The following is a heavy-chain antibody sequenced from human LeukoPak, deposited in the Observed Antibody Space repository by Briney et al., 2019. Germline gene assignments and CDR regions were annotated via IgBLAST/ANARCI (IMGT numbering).Heavy chain of an antibody. CDR2: ITGSGGNT. V-gene: IGHV3-23*01. D-gene: IGHD3-9*01. Sequence: GASLRLSCAASGFTFSNYVMSWVRQAPGKGLEWVSAITGSGGNTYYADSVKGRFTISRDNSKNTVFLQMNSLRAEDTAVYYCAKWGDYDVLTGYYVSDYWGREPWSPSPQ. J-gene: IGHJ4*02. CDR1: GFTFSNYV. CDR3: AKWGDYDVLTGYYVSDY.